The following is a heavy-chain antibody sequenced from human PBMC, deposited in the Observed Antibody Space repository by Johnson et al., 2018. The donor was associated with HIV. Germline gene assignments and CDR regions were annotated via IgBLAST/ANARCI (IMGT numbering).Heavy chain of an antibody. V-gene: IGHV3-30*18. CDR2: ISYDGSNK. CDR1: GFTFSSYG. J-gene: IGHJ3*02. CDR3: AKEQLLRAFDI. D-gene: IGHD2-15*01. Sequence: QVQLVESGGGVVQPGRSLRLSCAASGFTFSSYGMHWVRQAPGKGLEWVAVISYDGSNKYYADSVKGRFTISRDNSKNTLYLQMNSLRAEDTAVDYCAKEQLLRAFDIWGQGTMVTVSS.